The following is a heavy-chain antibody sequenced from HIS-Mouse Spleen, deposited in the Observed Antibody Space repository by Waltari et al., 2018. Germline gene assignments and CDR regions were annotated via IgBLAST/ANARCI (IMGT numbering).Heavy chain of an antibody. D-gene: IGHD6-13*01. V-gene: IGHV4-39*07. CDR3: AREIPYSSSWYDWYFDL. J-gene: IGHJ2*01. Sequence: QLQLQESGPGLVKPSETLSLTCTVSGGSLSSSSYYRGWILQLPGKGLEWSGSIYYSGSTYYNPSLKSRVTISVDTSKNQFSLKLSSVTAADTAVYYCAREIPYSSSWYDWYFDLWGRGTLVTVSS. CDR2: IYYSGST. CDR1: GGSLSSSSYY.